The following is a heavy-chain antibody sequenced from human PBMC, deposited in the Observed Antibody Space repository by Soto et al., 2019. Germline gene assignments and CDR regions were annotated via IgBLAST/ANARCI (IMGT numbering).Heavy chain of an antibody. CDR1: GYTLTSYY. J-gene: IGHJ6*02. V-gene: IGHV1-46*01. Sequence: ASVKVSCKASGYTLTSYYMHWVRQAPGQGLEWMRIINPSGGSTSYAQNFQGRVTMTTDTSTSKVYMELSSLRSEDTAVYYCARERTAIYSSSWSYYSGLDVWGQGTTVTVSS. D-gene: IGHD6-13*01. CDR2: INPSGGST. CDR3: ARERTAIYSSSWSYYSGLDV.